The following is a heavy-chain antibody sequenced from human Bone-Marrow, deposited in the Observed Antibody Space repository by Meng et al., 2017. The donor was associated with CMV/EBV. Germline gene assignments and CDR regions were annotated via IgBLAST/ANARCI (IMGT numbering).Heavy chain of an antibody. V-gene: IGHV3-11*01. J-gene: IGHJ4*02. CDR2: ISSSGSTI. CDR3: AKLLSIAAPIGDYYFDY. CDR1: GFTFSDYY. Sequence: GGSLRLSCAASGFTFSDYYMSWIRQAPGKGLEWVSYISSSGSTIYYADSVKGRFTISRDNSKNTLYLQMNSLRAEDTAVYYCAKLLSIAAPIGDYYFDYWGQGTLVTVSS. D-gene: IGHD6-13*01.